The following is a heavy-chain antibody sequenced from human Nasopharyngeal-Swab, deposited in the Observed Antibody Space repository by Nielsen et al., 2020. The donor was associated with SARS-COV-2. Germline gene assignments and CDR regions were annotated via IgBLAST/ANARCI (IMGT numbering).Heavy chain of an antibody. CDR2: IYPGDSDT. CDR3: ARRGRYCSSTSCYAEHFDY. Sequence: VRQMPGKGLEWMGIIYPGDSDTRYSPSFQGQVTISADKSISTAYLQWSSLKASDTVMYYCARRGRYCSSTSCYAEHFDYWGQGTLVTVSS. J-gene: IGHJ4*02. V-gene: IGHV5-51*01. D-gene: IGHD2-2*01.